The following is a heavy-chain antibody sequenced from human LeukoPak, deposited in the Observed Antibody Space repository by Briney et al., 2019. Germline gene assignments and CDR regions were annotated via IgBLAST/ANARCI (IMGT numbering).Heavy chain of an antibody. Sequence: PGGSLRLSCAASGFTFSSYGMHWVRQAPGKGLEWVSSIRSNSSYIYYADSVKGRFTISRDNAKNSLYLQMNSLRAEDTAVYYCADSTMFRAAYFDYWGQGPLVTVSS. CDR1: GFTFSSYG. D-gene: IGHD2-2*01. CDR2: IRSNSSYI. J-gene: IGHJ4*02. V-gene: IGHV3-21*04. CDR3: ADSTMFRAAYFDY.